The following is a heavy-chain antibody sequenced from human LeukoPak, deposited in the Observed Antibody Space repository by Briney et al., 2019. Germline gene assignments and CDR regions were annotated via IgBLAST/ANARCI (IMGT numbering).Heavy chain of an antibody. J-gene: IGHJ4*02. V-gene: IGHV1-69*05. CDR1: GGTFSSYA. D-gene: IGHD6-6*01. Sequence: ASVKVSCKASGGTFSSYAISWVRQAPGQGLEWMGGIIPIFGTANYAQKFQGRVTITTDDSTSTAYMELSSLRSEDTAVYYCASRYSSSSAVSFDYWGQGTLVTVSS. CDR2: IIPIFGTA. CDR3: ASRYSSSSAVSFDY.